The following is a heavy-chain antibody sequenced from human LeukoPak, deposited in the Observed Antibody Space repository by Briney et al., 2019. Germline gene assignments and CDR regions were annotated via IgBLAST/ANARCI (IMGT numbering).Heavy chain of an antibody. CDR1: GGSISSYY. CDR2: IYYSGST. CDR3: ARVSDDSSGYYHY. J-gene: IGHJ4*02. D-gene: IGHD3-22*01. V-gene: IGHV4-59*01. Sequence: TSETLSLTCTVSGGSISSYYWSWIRQPPGKGLEWTGYIYYSGSTNYNPSLKSRVTISVDTSKNQFSLKLSSVTAADTAVYYCARVSDDSSGYYHYWGQGTLVTVSS.